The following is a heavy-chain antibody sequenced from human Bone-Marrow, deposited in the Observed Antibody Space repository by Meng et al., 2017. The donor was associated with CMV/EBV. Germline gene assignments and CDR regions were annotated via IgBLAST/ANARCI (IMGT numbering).Heavy chain of an antibody. CDR1: GYTFTGLY. CDR3: ARSLPGFGGPLDY. J-gene: IGHJ4*02. D-gene: IGHD3-10*01. V-gene: IGHV1-2*02. Sequence: CKASGYTFTGLYMHWVRQAPGQGLEWMGWINPNSGGTNHAQKFQGRVTMTGDTSISTAYMELSRLRSDDTAVYYCARSLPGFGGPLDYWGQGTLVTVSS. CDR2: INPNSGGT.